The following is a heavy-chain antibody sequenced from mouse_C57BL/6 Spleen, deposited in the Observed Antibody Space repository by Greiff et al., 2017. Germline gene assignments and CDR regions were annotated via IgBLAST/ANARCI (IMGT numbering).Heavy chain of an antibody. J-gene: IGHJ1*03. V-gene: IGHV1-26*01. CDR1: GYTFTDYY. Sequence: VQLQQSGPELVKPGASVKISCKASGYTFTDYYMNWVKQSHGKSLEWIGDINPNNGGTSYNQKFKGKATLTVDKSSSTAYMERRSLTSEDSAVYYCARGRAYDYDWYFDVWGTGTTVTVSS. CDR3: ARGRAYDYDWYFDV. CDR2: INPNNGGT. D-gene: IGHD2-4*01.